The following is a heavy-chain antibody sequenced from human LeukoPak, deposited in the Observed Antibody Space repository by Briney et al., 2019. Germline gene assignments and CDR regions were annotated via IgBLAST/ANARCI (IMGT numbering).Heavy chain of an antibody. D-gene: IGHD3-10*01. CDR2: IYYNGDT. CDR3: VRGPYGSSISNWFDP. CDR1: GGSLSAYY. J-gene: IGHJ5*02. V-gene: IGHV4-34*11. Sequence: SETLSLTCAVYGGSLSAYYWTWIRQPPGKGLEWIGYIYYNGDTHYNPSLNSRLSMSVDTPKKQFSLNLRSVTAADTAVYYCVRGPYGSSISNWFDPWGQGLLVTVSS.